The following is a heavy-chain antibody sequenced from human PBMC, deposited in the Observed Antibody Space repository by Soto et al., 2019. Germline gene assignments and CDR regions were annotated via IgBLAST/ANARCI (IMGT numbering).Heavy chain of an antibody. D-gene: IGHD5-18*01. CDR1: GYTFTSYA. J-gene: IGHJ4*02. Sequence: ASVKVSCKASGYTFTSYAMHWVRQAPGQRLEWMGWINAGNGNTKYSQKFQGRVTITRDTSASTAYMELSSLRSEDTAVYYCARERMVKSTAMVRFGYWGQGTLVTVSS. CDR3: ARERMVKSTAMVRFGY. CDR2: INAGNGNT. V-gene: IGHV1-3*01.